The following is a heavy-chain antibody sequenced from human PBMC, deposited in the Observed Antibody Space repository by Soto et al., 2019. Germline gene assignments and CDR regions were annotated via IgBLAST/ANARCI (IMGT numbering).Heavy chain of an antibody. CDR3: ARGETHSSGWNFDY. CDR1: GYPLTGNY. J-gene: IGHJ4*02. V-gene: IGHV1-46*03. CDR2: INPSGGTT. Sequence: QVQLVQSGAEVKKPGASVKVSCTASGYPLTGNYIHWVRQGPGEGLEWMGKINPSGGTTRYGQKFQGRVRMTRDTSTSTVYMEMSSLRSDDTAVYYCARGETHSSGWNFDYWGQGTLVIVSP. D-gene: IGHD6-19*01.